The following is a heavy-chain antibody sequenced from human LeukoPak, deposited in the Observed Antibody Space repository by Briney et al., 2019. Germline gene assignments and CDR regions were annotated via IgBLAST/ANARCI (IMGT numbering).Heavy chain of an antibody. D-gene: IGHD5-12*01. J-gene: IGHJ4*02. CDR1: GFAFNSYA. V-gene: IGHV3-23*01. CDR3: AKLRGFAY. Sequence: GGSLRLSCAASGFAFNSYAMSWVRQAPGKGLEWVSAISGSGGTTYYADSVKGRFTISRDNSKNTLYLQMNSLRVEDTAVYYCAKLRGFAYWGQGTLVTVSS. CDR2: ISGSGGTT.